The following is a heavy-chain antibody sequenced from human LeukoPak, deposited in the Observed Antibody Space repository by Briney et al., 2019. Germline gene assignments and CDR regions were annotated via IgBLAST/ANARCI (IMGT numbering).Heavy chain of an antibody. CDR2: IKQDGSEK. V-gene: IGHV3-7*01. D-gene: IGHD6-13*01. Sequence: GGSLRLSCAASGFTFSSYWMSWVRQAPGKGLEWVANIKQDGSEKYYVDSVKGRFTISRDNAKNSLYLQMNSLRAEDTAVCYCAGDFFPIAAAPRGFDYWGQGTLVTVSS. CDR1: GFTFSSYW. CDR3: AGDFFPIAAAPRGFDY. J-gene: IGHJ4*02.